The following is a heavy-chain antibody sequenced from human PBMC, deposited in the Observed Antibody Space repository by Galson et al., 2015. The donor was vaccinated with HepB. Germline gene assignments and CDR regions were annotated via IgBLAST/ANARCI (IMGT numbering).Heavy chain of an antibody. Sequence: QSGAEVKKPGESLRISCKGSGYSFTSYWISWVRQMPGKGLEWMGRIDPSDSYTNYSPSLQGRVTISADKSISTAYLQWSSLEASDTAMYYCARGAVWFGVPMYYFDYWGQGTLVTVSS. CDR1: GYSFTSYW. J-gene: IGHJ4*02. V-gene: IGHV5-10-1*01. CDR2: IDPSDSYT. CDR3: ARGAVWFGVPMYYFDY. D-gene: IGHD3-10*01.